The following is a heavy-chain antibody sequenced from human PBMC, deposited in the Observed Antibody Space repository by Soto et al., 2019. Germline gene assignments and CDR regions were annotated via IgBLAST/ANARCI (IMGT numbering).Heavy chain of an antibody. J-gene: IGHJ6*02. Sequence: SQPLSLTCAISGVSFSSNIAACNCIRQSPSRGLEWLGRTYYRSKWYNDYAVSVKSRITINPDTSKNQFSLQLNSVTPEDTAVYYCAREEQAVADAYGMDVWGQGTTVTVSS. CDR1: GVSFSSNIAA. CDR2: TYYRSKWYN. D-gene: IGHD6-19*01. V-gene: IGHV6-1*01. CDR3: AREEQAVADAYGMDV.